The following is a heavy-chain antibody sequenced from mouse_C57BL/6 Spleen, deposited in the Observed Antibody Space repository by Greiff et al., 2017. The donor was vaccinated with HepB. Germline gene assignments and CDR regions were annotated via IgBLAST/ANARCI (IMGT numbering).Heavy chain of an antibody. D-gene: IGHD1-1*01. CDR3: VRQYYYGSSDWYFDV. CDR1: GFSFNTYA. J-gene: IGHJ1*03. Sequence: EVKVVESGGGLVQPKGSLKLSCAASGFSFNTYAMNWVRQAPGKGLEWVARIRSKSNNYATYYADSVKDRFTISRDDSESMLYLQMNNLKTEDTAMYYCVRQYYYGSSDWYFDVWGTGTTVTVSS. V-gene: IGHV10-1*01. CDR2: IRSKSNNYAT.